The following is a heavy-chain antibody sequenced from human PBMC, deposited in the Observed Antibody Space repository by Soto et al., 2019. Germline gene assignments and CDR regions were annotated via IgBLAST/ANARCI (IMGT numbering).Heavy chain of an antibody. CDR3: ARTGHYDFWSGYYSCWFDP. D-gene: IGHD3-3*01. CDR1: GGSFSGYY. CDR2: INHSGST. Sequence: SETLSLTCAVYGGSFSGYYWSWIRQPPGKGLEWIGEINHSGSTNYNPSLKSRVTISVDTSKNQFSLKLSSVTAADTAVYYCARTGHYDFWSGYYSCWFDPWGQGTLVTVSS. J-gene: IGHJ5*02. V-gene: IGHV4-34*01.